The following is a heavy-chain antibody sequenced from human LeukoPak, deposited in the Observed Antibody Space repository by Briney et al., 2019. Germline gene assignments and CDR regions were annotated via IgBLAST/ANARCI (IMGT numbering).Heavy chain of an antibody. Sequence: GGSLRLSCAASGFTFSSYAMSWVCQAPGKGLEWVSAISGSGGSTYYADSVKGRFTISRDNSKNTLYLQMNSLRAEDTAVYYCAKDRLLWFGECFDYWGQGTLVTVSS. CDR2: ISGSGGST. CDR1: GFTFSSYA. CDR3: AKDRLLWFGECFDY. V-gene: IGHV3-23*01. D-gene: IGHD3-10*01. J-gene: IGHJ4*02.